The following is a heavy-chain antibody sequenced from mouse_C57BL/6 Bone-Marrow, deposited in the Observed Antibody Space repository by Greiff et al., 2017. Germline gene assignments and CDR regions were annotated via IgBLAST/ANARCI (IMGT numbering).Heavy chain of an antibody. D-gene: IGHD1-1*01. CDR3: ARGHYYGSSYVTWFAY. CDR2: INPSSGYI. Sequence: VQLQESGAELAKPGASVKLSCKASGYTFTSYWMHWVKQRPGQGLEWIGYINPSSGYIKYNQKFKGKATLTADKTSSTAYMQLSSLTYEDSAVYYCARGHYYGSSYVTWFAYWGQGTLVTVSA. CDR1: GYTFTSYW. J-gene: IGHJ3*01. V-gene: IGHV1-7*01.